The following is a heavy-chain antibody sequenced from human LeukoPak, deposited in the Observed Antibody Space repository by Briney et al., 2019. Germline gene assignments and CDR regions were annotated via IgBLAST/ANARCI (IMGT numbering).Heavy chain of an antibody. J-gene: IGHJ3*02. CDR1: GGSISSSSYY. D-gene: IGHD3-10*01. CDR3: ARNSGTFIEGAFDI. CDR2: IYYSGST. V-gene: IGHV4-39*07. Sequence: PSETLSLTCTVSGGSISSSSYYWGWIRQPPGKGLEWIGSIYYSGSTYYNPSLKSRVTISVDTFKNQFSLKLSSVTAVDTALYYCARNSGTFIEGAFDIWGQGTMVTVSS.